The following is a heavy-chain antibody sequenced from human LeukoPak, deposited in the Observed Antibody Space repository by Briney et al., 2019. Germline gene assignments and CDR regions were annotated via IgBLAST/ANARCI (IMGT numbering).Heavy chain of an antibody. J-gene: IGHJ4*02. D-gene: IGHD3-3*01. CDR3: ARDPSQGQFDFWNGFYNFDI. CDR1: GGSISSSSYY. Sequence: SETLSLTCTVSGGSISSSSYYWGWIRQPPGKGLEWIGSIYYSGSTYYNPSLKSRVTISVDTSKNQFSLKLSSVTAADTAVYYCARDPSQGQFDFWNGFYNFDIWGQGTLVTVSS. V-gene: IGHV4-39*02. CDR2: IYYSGST.